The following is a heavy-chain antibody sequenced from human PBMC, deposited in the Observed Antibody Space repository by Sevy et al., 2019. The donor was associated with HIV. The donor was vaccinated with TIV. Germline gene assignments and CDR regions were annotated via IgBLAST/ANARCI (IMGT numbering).Heavy chain of an antibody. CDR2: ISGYNGYT. D-gene: IGHD3-3*02. CDR1: GYSFTNYG. V-gene: IGHV1-18*01. CDR3: AKEGKNIRSWFDP. Sequence: ASLKVSWKASGYSFTNYGIGWVRQGPGQGLEWMGWISGYNGYTNYAQNLQGRVTMTTDTSTSTAYMELRSLRSDDTAIYYCAKEGKNIRSWFDPWGQGTLVTVSS. J-gene: IGHJ5*02.